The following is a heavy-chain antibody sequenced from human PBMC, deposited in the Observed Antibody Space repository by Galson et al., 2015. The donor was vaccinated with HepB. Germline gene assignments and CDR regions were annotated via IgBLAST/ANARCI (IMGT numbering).Heavy chain of an antibody. CDR2: IYYSGST. Sequence: GKGLEWIGYIYYSGSTYYNPSLKSRVTISVDTSKNQFSLKLSSVTAADTAVYYCARDPGYYDSSGYVWWFDPWGQGTLVTVSS. V-gene: IGHV4-30-4*07. J-gene: IGHJ5*02. D-gene: IGHD3-22*01. CDR3: ARDPGYYDSSGYVWWFDP.